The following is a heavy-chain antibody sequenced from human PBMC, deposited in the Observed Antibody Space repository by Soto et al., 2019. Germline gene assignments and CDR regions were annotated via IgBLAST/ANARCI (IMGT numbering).Heavy chain of an antibody. D-gene: IGHD3-3*01. CDR2: ISYDGSNK. Sequence: GGSLRLSCAAAGFTFSSYGMHWVRQAPGKGLECVAVISYDGSNKYFADSVKGRFTISRDNSKNTLYLQMNSLRADDTAVYYCAKDQTYYDFWSGYYSHYYYYGMDVWGQGTTVTVSS. J-gene: IGHJ6*02. V-gene: IGHV3-30*18. CDR3: AKDQTYYDFWSGYYSHYYYYGMDV. CDR1: GFTFSSYG.